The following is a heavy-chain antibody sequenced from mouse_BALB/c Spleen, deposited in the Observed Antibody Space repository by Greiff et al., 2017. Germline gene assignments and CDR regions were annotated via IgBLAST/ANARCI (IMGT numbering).Heavy chain of an antibody. D-gene: IGHD1-1*01. J-gene: IGHJ4*01. Sequence: VQLKESGPGLVAPSQSLSITCTVSGFSLTDYGVSWIRQPPGKGLEWLGVIWGGGSTYYNSALKSRLSISKDNSKSQVFLKMNSLQTDDTAMYYCAKPFYGSSSYYAMDYWGQGTSVTVSS. CDR1: GFSLTDYG. V-gene: IGHV2-6-5*01. CDR2: IWGGGST. CDR3: AKPFYGSSSYYAMDY.